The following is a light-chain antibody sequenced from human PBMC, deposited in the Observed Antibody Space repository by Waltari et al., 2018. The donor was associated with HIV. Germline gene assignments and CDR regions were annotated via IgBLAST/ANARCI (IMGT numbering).Light chain of an antibody. CDR2: GAC. J-gene: IGKJ4*01. CDR1: HGRCRW. V-gene: IGKV1-12*01. Sequence: IQLTQSPSAVSASVGDRVPMAWRAGHGRCRWLAWYQHIPGKAPKFLIYGACTLQGGAPSRFSGSGSGTDCTLTICNLQPEDLATYHCQQANSFPRTCGGGTKVEI. CDR3: QQANSFPRT.